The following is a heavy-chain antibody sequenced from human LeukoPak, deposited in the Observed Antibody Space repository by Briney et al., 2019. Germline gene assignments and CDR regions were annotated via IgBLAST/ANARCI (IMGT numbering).Heavy chain of an antibody. CDR2: IWYDGSNK. Sequence: GRSLRLSCAASGFTFSSYGMHWVRQAPGKGLEWGAVIWYDGSNKYYADSVKGRFTISRDNSKNTLYLQMNSLRAEDTAVYYCARDPSIAARSEGPHNWFDPWGQGTLVTVSS. CDR3: ARDPSIAARSEGPHNWFDP. V-gene: IGHV3-33*01. CDR1: GFTFSSYG. D-gene: IGHD6-6*01. J-gene: IGHJ5*02.